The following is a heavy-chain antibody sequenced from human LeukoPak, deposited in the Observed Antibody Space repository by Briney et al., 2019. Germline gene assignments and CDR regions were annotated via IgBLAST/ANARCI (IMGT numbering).Heavy chain of an antibody. CDR2: IIPILGIA. J-gene: IGHJ6*02. V-gene: IGHV1-69*04. D-gene: IGHD3-10*01. CDR3: ARGIIEDFGGDYYGMDV. Sequence: ASVKVSCKASGGTFSSYAISWVRQAPGQGLEWMGRIIPILGIANYAQKFQGRVTITADKSTSTAYMELSRLRSEDTAVYYCARGIIEDFGGDYYGMDVWGQGTTVTVSS. CDR1: GGTFSSYA.